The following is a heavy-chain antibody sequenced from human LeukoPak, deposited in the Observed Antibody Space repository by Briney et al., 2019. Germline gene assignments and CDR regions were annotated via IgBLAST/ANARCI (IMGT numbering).Heavy chain of an antibody. CDR1: GYTFTSYA. D-gene: IGHD3-9*01. J-gene: IGHJ4*02. V-gene: IGHV1-3*01. CDR2: INAGNGNT. Sequence: ASVKVSCKASGYTFTSYAMHWVRQAPGQRLEWMGWINAGNGNTKYSQKFQGRVTITRDTSASTAYMELSSLRSEDTAVYYCARDRYGILTGLWTGFDYWGQGTLVTVSS. CDR3: ARDRYGILTGLWTGFDY.